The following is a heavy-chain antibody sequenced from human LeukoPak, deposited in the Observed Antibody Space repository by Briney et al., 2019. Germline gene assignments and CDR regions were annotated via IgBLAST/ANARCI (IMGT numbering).Heavy chain of an antibody. Sequence: TSETLSLTCTVSGVSVSSGSYYWSWIRQPAGKGLEWIGRIYTSGSTNYNPSLKSRVTISVDTSKNQFSLKLSSVTAEDTAVYYCARRNTYYYDSSGYTPLDYWGQGTLVTVSS. V-gene: IGHV4-61*10. D-gene: IGHD3-22*01. CDR3: ARRNTYYYDSSGYTPLDY. CDR1: GVSVSSGSYY. CDR2: IYTSGST. J-gene: IGHJ4*02.